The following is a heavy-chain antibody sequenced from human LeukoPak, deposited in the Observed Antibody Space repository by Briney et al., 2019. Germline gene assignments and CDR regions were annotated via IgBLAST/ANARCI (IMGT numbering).Heavy chain of an antibody. D-gene: IGHD3-10*01. V-gene: IGHV3-66*01. CDR3: ASIMVRGVIPPFDY. CDR1: GFTVSSNY. CDR2: IYSGGST. Sequence: GGSLRLSCASSGFTVSSNYMSWVRQAPGKGLEWVSVIYSGGSTYYADSVKGRFTISRDNSKNTLYLQMNSLRAEDTAVYYCASIMVRGVIPPFDYWGQGTLVTVSS. J-gene: IGHJ4*02.